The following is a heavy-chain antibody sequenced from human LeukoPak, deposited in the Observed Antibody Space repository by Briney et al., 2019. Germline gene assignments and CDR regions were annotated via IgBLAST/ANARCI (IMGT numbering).Heavy chain of an antibody. J-gene: IGHJ5*02. CDR1: GYSFTSYW. CDR2: IYPGDSDT. CDR3: ARLGPAAAGTNWFDP. V-gene: IGHV5-51*01. D-gene: IGHD6-13*01. Sequence: GESLKISCKGSGYSFTSYWIGWVRQMPGKGLEWMGIIYPGDSDTRYSPSFQGQVTISADKSISTAYLQWSSLKASDTAMYYCARLGPAAAGTNWFDPWGQGTLVTVSS.